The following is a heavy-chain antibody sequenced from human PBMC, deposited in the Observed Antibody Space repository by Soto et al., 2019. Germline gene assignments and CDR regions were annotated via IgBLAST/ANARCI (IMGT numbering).Heavy chain of an antibody. CDR1: GGTFSSYA. J-gene: IGHJ4*02. V-gene: IGHV1-69*01. CDR3: AREGASGSHIGY. Sequence: QVQLVQSGAEVKKPGSSVKVSCKASGGTFSSYAISWVRQAPGQGLEWMGGIIPIFGTANYAEKFQGRVTITADESTSTAYMELSSLRAEDTAVYYGAREGASGSHIGYWGQGTLVTVSS. CDR2: IIPIFGTA. D-gene: IGHD3-22*01.